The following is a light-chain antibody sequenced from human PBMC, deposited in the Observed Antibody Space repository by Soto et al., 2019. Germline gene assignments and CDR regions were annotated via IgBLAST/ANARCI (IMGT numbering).Light chain of an antibody. CDR3: QQYDNLPIT. J-gene: IGKJ5*01. V-gene: IGKV1-33*01. CDR2: DAS. Sequence: QMTQSPSSLSGSVGDRVTITCQASQDMSNYLNWYQQKPGKAPKLLIYDASNLETGVPSRFSGSGSGTDFTFTISSLQPEDIATYYCQQYDNLPITFGQGTRLEIK. CDR1: QDMSNY.